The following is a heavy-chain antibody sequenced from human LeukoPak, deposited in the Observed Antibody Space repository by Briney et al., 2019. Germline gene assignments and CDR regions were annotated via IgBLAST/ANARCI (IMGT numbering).Heavy chain of an antibody. D-gene: IGHD2-2*01. Sequence: GEALKISCKGSGYRFISYWLGWVRPMPGKGLDGMGILYPGDSDTRYSPSFQGPVTISADKSISPAYLQWSSLKASDTTMYYCARRRRLSTTSCYADYWGQGTLVTVSS. CDR3: ARRRRLSTTSCYADY. V-gene: IGHV5-51*01. CDR1: GYRFISYW. J-gene: IGHJ4*02. CDR2: LYPGDSDT.